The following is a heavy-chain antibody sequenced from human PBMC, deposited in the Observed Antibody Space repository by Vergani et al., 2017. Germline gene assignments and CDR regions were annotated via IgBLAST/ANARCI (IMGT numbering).Heavy chain of an antibody. CDR1: VGSIGSGGYS. D-gene: IGHD3-22*01. CDR2: IYHSGRT. CDR3: ARLRYDSSGYYYGNYFDY. Sequence: QLQLQESGSGLVKPSQTLSLTCAVSVGSIGSGGYSWSWIRQPPGKGLEWIGYIYHSGRTYYNPSLKSRVTISVDRSKNQFSLKLSSVTAADTAVYYCARLRYDSSGYYYGNYFDYWGQGTLVTVSS. J-gene: IGHJ4*02. V-gene: IGHV4-30-2*01.